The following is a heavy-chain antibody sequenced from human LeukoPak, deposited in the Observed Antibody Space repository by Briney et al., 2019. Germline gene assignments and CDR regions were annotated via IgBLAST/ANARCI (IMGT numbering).Heavy chain of an antibody. CDR1: GCTFTNYG. CDR2: ISAYNGNT. CDR3: ARGSDCGGDCYSED. V-gene: IGHV1-18*01. Sequence: ASVKVSCKASGCTFTNYGINWVRQAPGQGLEWMGWISAYNGNTNYAQKLQGRVTMTTDTSTSTAYMELRSLRSDDTAVYYCARGSDCGGDCYSEDWGQGTLVTVSS. D-gene: IGHD2-21*02. J-gene: IGHJ4*02.